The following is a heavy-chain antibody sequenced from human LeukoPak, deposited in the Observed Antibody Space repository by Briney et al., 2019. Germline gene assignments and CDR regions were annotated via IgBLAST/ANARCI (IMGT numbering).Heavy chain of an antibody. CDR1: GFTFSSYA. CDR2: ISYDGSNK. CDR3: ARESAVAVGSWGAVAVGGIDY. D-gene: IGHD6-19*01. J-gene: IGHJ4*02. Sequence: GGSLRLSCAASGFTFSSYAMHWVRQAPGKGLEWVAVISYDGSNKYYADSVKGRFTISRDNSENTLYLQMNSLRAEDTAVYYCARESAVAVGSWGAVAVGGIDYWGQGTLVTVSS. V-gene: IGHV3-30-3*01.